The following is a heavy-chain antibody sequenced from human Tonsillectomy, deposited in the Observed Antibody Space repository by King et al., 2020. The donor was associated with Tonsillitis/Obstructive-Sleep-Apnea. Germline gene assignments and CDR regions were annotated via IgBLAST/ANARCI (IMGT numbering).Heavy chain of an antibody. CDR2: IYNSGST. D-gene: IGHD4-11*01. CDR3: ATQTTVTYFDY. CDR1: GGSIGSDY. Sequence: QLQESGPGLVKPSEILSLTCTVSGGSIGSDYWSWIRQPPGKGLEWIGYIYNSGSTSYNPSLKSRVTISLDTSKNQFSLKLRSVTAADTAVYYCATQTTVTYFDYWGQGTLVTVSS. J-gene: IGHJ4*02. V-gene: IGHV4-59*08.